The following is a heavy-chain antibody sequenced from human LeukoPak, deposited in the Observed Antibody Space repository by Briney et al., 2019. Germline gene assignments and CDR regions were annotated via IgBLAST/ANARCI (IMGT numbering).Heavy chain of an antibody. Sequence: PSETLSLTCAVYGGSLSGYYWSWIRQPPGKGLEWIGEINHSGSTNYNPSLKSRVTISVDTSKNQFSLKLSSVTAADTAVYYCARARPGYSYGRTIDYWGQGTLVTVSS. CDR3: ARARPGYSYGRTIDY. V-gene: IGHV4-34*01. CDR1: GGSLSGYY. D-gene: IGHD5-18*01. CDR2: INHSGST. J-gene: IGHJ4*02.